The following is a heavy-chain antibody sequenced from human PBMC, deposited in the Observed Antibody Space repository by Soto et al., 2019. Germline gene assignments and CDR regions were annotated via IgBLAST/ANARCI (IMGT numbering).Heavy chain of an antibody. CDR3: AREEVFNDSSGYYPLYFDY. Sequence: NPSETLSLTCAVYGGSFSGYYWSWIRQPPGKGLEWIGEINHSGSTNYNPSLKSRVTISVDTSKNQFSLKLSSVTAADTAVYYCAREEVFNDSSGYYPLYFDYWGQGTLVTVSS. D-gene: IGHD3-22*01. CDR1: GGSFSGYY. J-gene: IGHJ4*02. CDR2: INHSGST. V-gene: IGHV4-34*01.